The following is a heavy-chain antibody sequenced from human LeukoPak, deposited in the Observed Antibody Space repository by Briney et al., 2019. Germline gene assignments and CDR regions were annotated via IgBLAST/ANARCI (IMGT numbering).Heavy chain of an antibody. J-gene: IGHJ3*02. Sequence: GGSLRLSCAASGFTFSDYCINWIRQAPGKGLEWVSYTSRSGGTIYYADSVKGRFTIPRDNAKTSLYLPMTSLRAEDTAVYYCARAAYYYDSSGYDDAFDIWGQGTMVTVSS. CDR2: TSRSGGTI. CDR3: ARAAYYYDSSGYDDAFDI. D-gene: IGHD3-22*01. CDR1: GFTFSDYC. V-gene: IGHV3-11*01.